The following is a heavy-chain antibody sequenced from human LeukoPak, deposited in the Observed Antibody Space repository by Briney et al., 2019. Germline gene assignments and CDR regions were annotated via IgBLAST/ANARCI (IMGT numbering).Heavy chain of an antibody. J-gene: IGHJ3*02. V-gene: IGHV4-59*01. CDR3: AREGTDDAFDI. CDR1: GGSISSYY. CDR2: IYYSGST. Sequence: PSETLSLTCTVSGGSISSYYWSWIRQPPGKGLEWIGYIYYSGSTNYNPSLKSRVTISVDTSKNQFSLKLSSVTAADTAVYYCAREGTDDAFDIWGQGTKITVSS.